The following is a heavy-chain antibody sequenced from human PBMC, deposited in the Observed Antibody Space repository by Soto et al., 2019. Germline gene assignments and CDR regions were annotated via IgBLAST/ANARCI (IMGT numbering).Heavy chain of an antibody. CDR1: GFTFSSYA. CDR2: ISYDGSNK. J-gene: IGHJ4*02. D-gene: IGHD2-2*01. V-gene: IGHV3-30-3*01. Sequence: GSLRLSCAASGFTFSSYAMHWVRQAPGKGLEWVAVISYDGSNKYYADSVKGRFTIPRDNSKNTLYLQMNSLRAEDTAVYYCARGGQPPLTPQVYWGQGTLVTVSS. CDR3: ARGGQPPLTPQVY.